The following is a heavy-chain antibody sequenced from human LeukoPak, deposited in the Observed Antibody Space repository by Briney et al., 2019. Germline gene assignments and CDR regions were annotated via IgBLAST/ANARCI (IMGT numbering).Heavy chain of an antibody. Sequence: PGGSLRLSCAASGFTFSGSAIHWVRQGYGKGLEWIGRIRSKTNNYAKVYGASVKGRFTISRDDSKNTAYLQINSLKTEDTAMYYCTTSSYFYDSGGQDFFDYWGQGTLVTVSS. CDR3: TTSSYFYDSGGQDFFDY. D-gene: IGHD3-22*01. CDR2: IRSKTNNYAK. V-gene: IGHV3-73*01. J-gene: IGHJ4*02. CDR1: GFTFSGSA.